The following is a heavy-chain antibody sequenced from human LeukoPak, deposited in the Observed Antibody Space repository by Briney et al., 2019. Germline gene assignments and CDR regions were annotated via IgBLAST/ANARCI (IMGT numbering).Heavy chain of an antibody. CDR2: ISGSGGTT. V-gene: IGHV3-23*01. D-gene: IGHD5-24*01. CDR1: GFTFSSYA. J-gene: IGHJ5*02. Sequence: SGGSLRLSCAASGFTFSSYAMSWVRQAPGKGLEWVSAISGSGGTTFYADSVEGRFTISRDNSKNTLYLQMNSLRAEDTAVYYCAKDRDGYNRMNWFDPWGQGTLVTVSS. CDR3: AKDRDGYNRMNWFDP.